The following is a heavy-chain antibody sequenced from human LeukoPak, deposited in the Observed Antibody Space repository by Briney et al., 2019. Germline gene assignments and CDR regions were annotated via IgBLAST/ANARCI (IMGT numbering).Heavy chain of an antibody. D-gene: IGHD3-3*01. CDR1: GYTFTSYD. CDR3: ARGLVDFWSGYYNRNFDY. CDR2: MNPNSGNT. Sequence: ASVKVSCKASGYTFTSYDINWVRQATGQGLEWMGWMNPNSGNTGYAQKFQGRVTMTRNTSMSTAYMELSSLRSEDTAVYYCARGLVDFWSGYYNRNFDYWGQGTLVTVSS. J-gene: IGHJ4*02. V-gene: IGHV1-8*01.